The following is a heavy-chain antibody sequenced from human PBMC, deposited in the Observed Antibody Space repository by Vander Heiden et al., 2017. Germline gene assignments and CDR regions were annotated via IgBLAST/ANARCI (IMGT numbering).Heavy chain of an antibody. CDR1: GFTFGDYY. CDR2: ISSSSSYT. D-gene: IGHD3-22*01. J-gene: IGHJ5*02. CDR3: ARVGSYYDSSGYYYGWFDP. V-gene: IGHV3-11*06. Sequence: QVQLVESGGGLVKPGGSLSRSCAASGFTFGDYYLSCIRQAPGKGLEWVSYISSSSSYTNCADSVKGRFTISRDNAKNSLYLQMNSLRAEDTAVYYCARVGSYYDSSGYYYGWFDPWGQGTLVTVSS.